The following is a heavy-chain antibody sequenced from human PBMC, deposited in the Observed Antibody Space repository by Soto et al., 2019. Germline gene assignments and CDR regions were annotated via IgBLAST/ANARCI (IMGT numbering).Heavy chain of an antibody. J-gene: IGHJ6*02. V-gene: IGHV1-18*01. CDR2: ISVYNGNT. CDR1: GYTFTSYH. CDR3: ARDTPPMDV. Sequence: QVQLVQSGAEVKKPGASVKVSCKTSGYTFTSYHISWVRQAPGQGLEWMGWISVYNGNTNYAQKLQGRVTMTTDTATSTGYMELRSLRSDDTAVYYCARDTPPMDVWGQGTTVTVSS.